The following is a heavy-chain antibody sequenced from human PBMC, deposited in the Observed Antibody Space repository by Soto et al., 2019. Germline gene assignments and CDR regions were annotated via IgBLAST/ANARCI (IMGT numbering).Heavy chain of an antibody. Sequence: SGPTLVNPTQTLTLTCTFSGFSLSTSGVGVGWIRQPPGKAMEWLALIYWDDDKRYSPSLKSRLTITKDTSKNQVVLTMTNMDPVDTATYYCAHSLYDYVWGTNWFDPWGQGTLVTVSS. J-gene: IGHJ5*02. V-gene: IGHV2-5*02. CDR1: GFSLSTSGVG. D-gene: IGHD3-16*01. CDR3: AHSLYDYVWGTNWFDP. CDR2: IYWDDDK.